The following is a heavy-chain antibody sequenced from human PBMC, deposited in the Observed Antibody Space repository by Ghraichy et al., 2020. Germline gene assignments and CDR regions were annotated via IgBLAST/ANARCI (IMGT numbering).Heavy chain of an antibody. CDR1: GGSISSYY. CDR3: ARDRNEEHAFDI. Sequence: SETLSLTCTVSGGSISSYYWSWIRQPPGKGLEWIGYIYYSGSTNYNPSLKSRVTISVDTSKNQFSLKLSSVTAADTAVYYCARDRNEEHAFDIWGQGTMVTVSS. V-gene: IGHV4-59*01. D-gene: IGHD1-1*01. J-gene: IGHJ3*02. CDR2: IYYSGST.